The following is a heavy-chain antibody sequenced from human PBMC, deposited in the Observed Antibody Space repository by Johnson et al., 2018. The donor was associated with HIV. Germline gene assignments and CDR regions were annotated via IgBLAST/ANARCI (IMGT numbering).Heavy chain of an antibody. CDR2: ISGSGGST. CDR3: AKELATANLYDAFDI. V-gene: IGHV3-23*04. CDR1: GFTFRRYA. D-gene: IGHD5-12*01. J-gene: IGHJ3*02. Sequence: VQLVESGGGVVRPGGSLRLSCAASGFTFRRYAMSWVRQAPGKGLEWVSAISGSGGSTYYADSVKGRFTISRDNSQNTLYLQMNSRRAEDTALYYCAKELATANLYDAFDIWGQGTMVTVSS.